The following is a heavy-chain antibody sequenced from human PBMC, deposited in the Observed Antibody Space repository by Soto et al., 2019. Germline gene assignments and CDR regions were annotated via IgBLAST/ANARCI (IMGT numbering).Heavy chain of an antibody. Sequence: GGSLRLSCAASGFTFDDYAMHWVRQAPGKGLEWVSGISWNSGSIGYADSVKGRFTISRDNAKNSLYLQMNSLRAEDTALYYCAKDILGEYYFDYWGQGTLVTVSS. CDR3: AKDILGEYYFDY. V-gene: IGHV3-9*01. J-gene: IGHJ4*02. CDR1: GFTFDDYA. CDR2: ISWNSGSI.